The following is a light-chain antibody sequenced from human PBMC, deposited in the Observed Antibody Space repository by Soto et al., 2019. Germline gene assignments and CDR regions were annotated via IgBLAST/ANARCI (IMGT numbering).Light chain of an antibody. CDR1: QSVSSNY. J-gene: IGKJ2*01. Sequence: DIVLTQSPDTLSLSPGERATLSCRASQSVSSNYLAWYQQEPGQAPRLLIYGASTRATGIPDRFSGSGSGTDFTLTISRLEPEEFAVYYCQQYGSSSYTFGQGTRLEIK. V-gene: IGKV3-20*01. CDR3: QQYGSSSYT. CDR2: GAS.